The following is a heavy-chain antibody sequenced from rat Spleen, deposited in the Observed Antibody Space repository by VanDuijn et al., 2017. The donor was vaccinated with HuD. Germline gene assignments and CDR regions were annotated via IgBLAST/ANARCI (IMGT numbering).Heavy chain of an antibody. D-gene: IGHD1-6*01. CDR2: ISYEGSST. V-gene: IGHV5-22*01. Sequence: EVQLVESGGGLVQPGSPLKLSCAASGFIFSDHYVAWVRQAPKKGLEWVASISYEGSSTYYGDSVKGRFTISRDNAKSTLYLQMNSLRSEDTATYYCARAYYSFAYWGQGTLVTVSS. J-gene: IGHJ3*01. CDR3: ARAYYSFAY. CDR1: GFIFSDHY.